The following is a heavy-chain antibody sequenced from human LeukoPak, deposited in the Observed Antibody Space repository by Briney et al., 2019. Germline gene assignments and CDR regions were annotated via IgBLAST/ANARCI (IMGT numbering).Heavy chain of an antibody. CDR3: ARDQAGPYYYGSGSPYGMDV. J-gene: IGHJ6*02. CDR2: ISAYNGNT. CDR1: GYTFTSYG. V-gene: IGHV1-18*01. D-gene: IGHD3-10*01. Sequence: ASVKVSCKASGYTFTSYGISWVRQAPGQGLEWMGWISAYNGNTNYAQKLQGRVTMTTDTSTGTAYMELRSLRSDDTAVYYCARDQAGPYYYGSGSPYGMDVWGQGTTVTVSS.